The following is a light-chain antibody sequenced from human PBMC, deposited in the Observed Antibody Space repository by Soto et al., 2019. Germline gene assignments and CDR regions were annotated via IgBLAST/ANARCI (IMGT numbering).Light chain of an antibody. CDR3: QQYGSSPQT. V-gene: IGKV3-20*01. CDR2: GAS. Sequence: EVVLTQSPATLSLSPGERATLSCRASQSVSSSYLAWYRQKPGQAPRLLIYGASSRATGIPDRFSGSGSGTDFTLTISRLEPEDFAVYYCQQYGSSPQTFGQGTKVDIK. J-gene: IGKJ1*01. CDR1: QSVSSSY.